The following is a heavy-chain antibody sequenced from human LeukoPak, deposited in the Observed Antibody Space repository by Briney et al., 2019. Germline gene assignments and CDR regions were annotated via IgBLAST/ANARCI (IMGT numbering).Heavy chain of an antibody. J-gene: IGHJ6*02. V-gene: IGHV3-53*05. CDR1: GFTVRSNY. CDR3: AKDLYLQYCRGSACYLNYYNMDV. D-gene: IGHD2-15*01. Sequence: GGSLRLSCAACGFTVRSNYMSWVRQAPGKGLEWVSVIYSGGSTYYADSVKGRFTISRDNSKNTLYLQMNGLRAEDTAVYYCAKDLYLQYCRGSACYLNYYNMDVWGQGTTVAVSS. CDR2: IYSGGST.